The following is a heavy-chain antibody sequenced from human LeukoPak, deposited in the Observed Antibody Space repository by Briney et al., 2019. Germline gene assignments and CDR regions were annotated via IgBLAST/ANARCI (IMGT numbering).Heavy chain of an antibody. V-gene: IGHV3-30*02. Sequence: PGGSLRLSCAASGFTFSTYGMHWVRQAPGKGLEWVAFIRNDGSTKYYADSVKGRFTISRDNSKNTLNQQMDSLRAEDTAVYYCAKDGVGRNYAAFEIWGQGTMVTVSS. CDR3: AKDGVGRNYAAFEI. CDR2: IRNDGSTK. CDR1: GFTFSTYG. D-gene: IGHD3-3*01. J-gene: IGHJ3*02.